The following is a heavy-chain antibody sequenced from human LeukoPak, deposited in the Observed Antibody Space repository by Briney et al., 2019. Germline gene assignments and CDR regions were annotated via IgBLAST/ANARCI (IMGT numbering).Heavy chain of an antibody. CDR1: GFTFSDFW. CDR2: IKQDGSEK. V-gene: IGHV3-7*01. J-gene: IGHJ4*02. D-gene: IGHD6-19*01. CDR3: ARDHTVDGLVFDY. Sequence: GGSLRLSCAASGFTFSDFWMNWVRQAPGKGLGWVASIKQDGSEKYYVDSVKGRFSISRDNAKNSLHLQMNSLRAEDTAVYYCARDHTVDGLVFDYWGQGILVTVSS.